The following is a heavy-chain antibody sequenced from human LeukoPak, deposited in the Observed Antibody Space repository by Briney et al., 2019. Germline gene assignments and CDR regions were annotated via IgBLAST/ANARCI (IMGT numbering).Heavy chain of an antibody. J-gene: IGHJ4*02. CDR2: IYYSGST. D-gene: IGHD2-2*01. V-gene: IGHV4-59*01. CDR3: ARDPPDCSSTSCPFDY. Sequence: SETLSLTCTVSGGSISSYYWSWIRQPPGKGLEWIGYIYYSGSTNYNPSLKSRVTISVDTSKNQFSLKLSSVTAADTAVYYCARDPPDCSSTSCPFDYWGQGTLVTVSS. CDR1: GGSISSYY.